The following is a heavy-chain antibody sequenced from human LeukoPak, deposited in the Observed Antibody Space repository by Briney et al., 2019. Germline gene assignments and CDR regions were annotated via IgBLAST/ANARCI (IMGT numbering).Heavy chain of an antibody. J-gene: IGHJ3*01. Sequence: GGSLRLSCEASGVTFSSYVMSWVRQAPGKWPEWVSGTSGSGGGTYYADFVKGRFAISRDNSKNTLYLQMNSLRAEDSALYYCVQEGPRGLAFDVWGQGTRVTVSS. CDR3: VQEGPRGLAFDV. V-gene: IGHV3-23*01. CDR2: TSGSGGGT. CDR1: GVTFSSYV.